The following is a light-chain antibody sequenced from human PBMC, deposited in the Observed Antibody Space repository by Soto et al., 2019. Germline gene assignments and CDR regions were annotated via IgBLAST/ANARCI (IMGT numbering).Light chain of an antibody. Sequence: EIVLTQSPATLSLSPGERATLSCRASQSVGSNYLAWYQQKPGQAPRLLIYDASSRATGIPARFSGSGSGTDLTLTISSLEPEDFAVYYCQQRSNWPPLTFGGGTKVDIK. CDR3: QQRSNWPPLT. V-gene: IGKV3-11*01. CDR1: QSVGSNY. J-gene: IGKJ4*01. CDR2: DAS.